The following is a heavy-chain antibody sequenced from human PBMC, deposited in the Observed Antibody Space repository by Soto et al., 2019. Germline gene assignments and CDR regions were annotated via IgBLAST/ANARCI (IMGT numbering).Heavy chain of an antibody. CDR3: ARGPIVVVVAATGYFDY. D-gene: IGHD2-15*01. CDR2: FDPEDGET. CDR1: GYTLTELS. J-gene: IGHJ4*02. Sequence: ASVKVSCKVSGYTLTELSMHWVRQAPGKGLEWMGGFDPEDGETIYAQKFQGRVTMTKDTSTDTAYMELSSLRSDDTAVYYCARGPIVVVVAATGYFDYWGQGTLVTVSS. V-gene: IGHV1-24*01.